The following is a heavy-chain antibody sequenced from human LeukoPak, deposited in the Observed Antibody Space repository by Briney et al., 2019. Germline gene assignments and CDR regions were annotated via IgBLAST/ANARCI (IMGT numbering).Heavy chain of an antibody. CDR1: GGSVSSGSYY. V-gene: IGHV4-61*01. Sequence: PSETLSLTCTVSGGSVSSGSYYWSWIRQPPGKGLEWIGYIYYSGSAKYNPSLKSRVTISVDTSKNQFSLKLSSVTAADTAVYYCARTYCSGGSCHFDYWGQGTLVTVSS. CDR3: ARTYCSGGSCHFDY. D-gene: IGHD2-15*01. J-gene: IGHJ4*02. CDR2: IYYSGSA.